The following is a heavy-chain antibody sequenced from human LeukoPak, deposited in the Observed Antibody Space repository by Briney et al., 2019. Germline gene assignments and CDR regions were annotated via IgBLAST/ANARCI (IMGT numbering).Heavy chain of an antibody. CDR2: ISGSSTRT. CDR3: AKQRDYYDSSGYYRGYYFDY. J-gene: IGHJ4*02. Sequence: PGGSLRLSCAASGFTFSSSAMSWVRQVPGKGLEWVSGISGSSTRTYYADSVKGRFTVSRDNPKNTLYLQMNSLRAEDTAVYYCAKQRDYYDSSGYYRGYYFDYWGQGTLVTVSS. D-gene: IGHD3-22*01. V-gene: IGHV3-23*01. CDR1: GFTFSSSA.